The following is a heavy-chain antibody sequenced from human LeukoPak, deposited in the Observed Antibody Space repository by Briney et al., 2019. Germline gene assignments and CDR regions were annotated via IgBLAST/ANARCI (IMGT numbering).Heavy chain of an antibody. CDR1: GFTFSDYY. CDR3: ARDLYRIVVVPHYFDY. CDR2: ISSSCSTI. Sequence: GGSLRLFCGASGFTFSDYYMSWVRQAPGKGLEWVLYISSSCSTIYYADSVKGRFTISRDNAKNSLYLQMNSLRAEDTAVYYCARDLYRIVVVPHYFDYWGQGTLVTVSS. V-gene: IGHV3-11*04. D-gene: IGHD3-22*01. J-gene: IGHJ4*02.